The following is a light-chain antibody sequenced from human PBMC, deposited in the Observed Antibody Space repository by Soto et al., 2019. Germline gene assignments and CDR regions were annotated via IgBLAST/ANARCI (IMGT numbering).Light chain of an antibody. CDR1: QSVSTRY. J-gene: IGKJ2*01. CDR3: HQFGSSPPAFT. V-gene: IGKV3-20*01. Sequence: ESMLTQSPGTLSLSPGERATLSCRASQSVSTRYLAWYQQKPGQAPRLLIYGASIRATGIPDRFSGSGSGKDFTLTISRLEPEDCAVYYCHQFGSSPPAFTFGQGTKLEI. CDR2: GAS.